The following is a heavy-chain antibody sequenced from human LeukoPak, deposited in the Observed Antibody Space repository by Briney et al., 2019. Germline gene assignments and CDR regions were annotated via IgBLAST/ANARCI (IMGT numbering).Heavy chain of an antibody. CDR1: GGTFSSYA. CDR2: IIPILGIA. D-gene: IGHD5-18*01. J-gene: IGHJ6*02. CDR3: AGPDPWLPQGGYYYYYGMDV. V-gene: IGHV1-69*04. Sequence: SVKVSCKASGGTFSSYAIIWVRQAPGQGLEWMGRIIPILGIANYAQKFQGRVTITADKSTSTAYMELSSLRSEDTAVYYCAGPDPWLPQGGYYYYYGMDVWGQGTTVTVSS.